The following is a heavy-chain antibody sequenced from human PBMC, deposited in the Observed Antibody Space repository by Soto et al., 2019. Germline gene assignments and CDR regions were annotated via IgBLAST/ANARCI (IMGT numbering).Heavy chain of an antibody. J-gene: IGHJ4*02. CDR1: GFIFSSYG. Sequence: QVQLVESGGGVVQPGRSLRLSCVASGFIFSSYGMHWVRQAPGKGLEWVAAVWLDGSNAFYADSVKGRFTISRENSKKALCLQMNSLRAEATAVYYCAKMVGVSVAAARFDLWGQGTLVTVSS. V-gene: IGHV3-33*06. CDR3: AKMVGVSVAAARFDL. D-gene: IGHD6-13*01. CDR2: VWLDGSNA.